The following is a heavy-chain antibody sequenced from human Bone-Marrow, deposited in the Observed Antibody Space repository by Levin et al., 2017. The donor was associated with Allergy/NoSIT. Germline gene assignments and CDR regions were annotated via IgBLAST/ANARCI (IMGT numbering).Heavy chain of an antibody. D-gene: IGHD4-17*01. CDR2: ISSSSSYI. V-gene: IGHV3-21*01. CDR1: GFTFSSYS. CDR3: ARVRGDYGDLTDY. J-gene: IGHJ4*02. Sequence: GESLKISCAASGFTFSSYSMNWVRQAPGKGLEWVSSISSSSSYIYYADSVKGRFTISRDNAKNSLYLQMNSLRAEDTAVYYCARVRGDYGDLTDYWGQGTLVTVSS.